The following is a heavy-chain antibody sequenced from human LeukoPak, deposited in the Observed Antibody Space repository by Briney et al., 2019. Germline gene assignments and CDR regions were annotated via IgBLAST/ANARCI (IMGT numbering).Heavy chain of an antibody. D-gene: IGHD3-22*01. Sequence: TPSETLSLTCAVYGGSFSGYYWSWIRQPPGKGLEWIGRIHTSGRTNYNPSLKSRVTMSVDTSKNQFSLKLSSVTAADTAVYYCARDQYYYDSSGYYRFDYWGQGTLVTVSS. CDR1: GGSFSGYY. CDR3: ARDQYYYDSSGYYRFDY. CDR2: IHTSGRT. V-gene: IGHV4-4*07. J-gene: IGHJ4*02.